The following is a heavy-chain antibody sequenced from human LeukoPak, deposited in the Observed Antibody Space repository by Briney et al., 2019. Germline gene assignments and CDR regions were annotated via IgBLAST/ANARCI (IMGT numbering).Heavy chain of an antibody. CDR1: GFTFSDYY. Sequence: PGGSLRLSCAASGFTFSDYYMSWIRQAPGKGLEWVSYISSSGNTIYYADSVKGRFTISRDNAKNSLYLQMNSLRAEDTAVYYCTTERWELVYPVYWGQGTLVTVSS. D-gene: IGHD1-26*01. CDR2: ISSSGNTI. J-gene: IGHJ4*02. CDR3: TTERWELVYPVY. V-gene: IGHV3-11*01.